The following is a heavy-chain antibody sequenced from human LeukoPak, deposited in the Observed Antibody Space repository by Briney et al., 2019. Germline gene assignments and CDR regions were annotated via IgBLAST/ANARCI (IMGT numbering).Heavy chain of an antibody. J-gene: IGHJ4*02. V-gene: IGHV4-61*02. CDR3: ARELGYYGSTDY. CDR1: GGSISSGSYY. D-gene: IGHD3-10*01. CDR2: IYTSGST. Sequence: SETLSLTCTVSGGSISSGSYYWSWIRQPAGKGLEWIGRIYTSGSTNYNPSLKSRVTISVDTSKNQFSLKLSSVTAADTAVYYCARELGYYGSTDYWGQGTLVTVSS.